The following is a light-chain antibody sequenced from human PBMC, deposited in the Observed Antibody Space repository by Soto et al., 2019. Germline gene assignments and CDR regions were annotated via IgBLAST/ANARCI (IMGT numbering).Light chain of an antibody. CDR1: QSVSSN. CDR2: GAS. J-gene: IGKJ4*01. V-gene: IGKV3-15*01. CDR3: QQSYSMPLS. Sequence: EIVMTQSPATLSVSPGERATLSCRASQSVSSNLAWYQQKPGQAPRLLIYGASTRATGIPARFSGSGSGTEFTLTISSLQPEDCATFYCQQSYSMPLSFGGGTKVDIK.